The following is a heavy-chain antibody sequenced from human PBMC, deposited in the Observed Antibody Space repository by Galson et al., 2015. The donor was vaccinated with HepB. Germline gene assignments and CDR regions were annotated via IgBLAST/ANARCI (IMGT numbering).Heavy chain of an antibody. V-gene: IGHV3-9*01. J-gene: IGHJ4*02. CDR3: AKDRRSLATLYYFDY. CDR2: ISWNSGSI. CDR1: GFTFDDYA. D-gene: IGHD5-12*01. Sequence: SLRLSCAASGFTFDDYAMHWVRQAPGKGLEWVSGISWNSGSIGYADSVKGRFTISRDDAKNSLYLQMNSLRAEDTALYYCAKDRRSLATLYYFDYWGQGTLVTVSS.